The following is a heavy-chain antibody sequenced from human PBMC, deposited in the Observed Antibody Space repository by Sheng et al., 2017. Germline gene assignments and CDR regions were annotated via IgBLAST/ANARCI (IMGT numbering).Heavy chain of an antibody. CDR3: ARDRGTYYDSSGAYGY. J-gene: IGHJ4*02. CDR2: IWYDGSNK. D-gene: IGHD3-22*01. CDR1: GFTFSSYG. Sequence: QVQLVESGGGVVQPGRSLRLSCAASGFTFSSYGMHWVRQAPGKGLEWVAVIWYDGSNKYYADSVKGRFTISRDNSKNTLYLQMNSLRAEDTAVYYCARDRGTYYDSSGAYGYWGQGTLVTVSS. V-gene: IGHV3-33*01.